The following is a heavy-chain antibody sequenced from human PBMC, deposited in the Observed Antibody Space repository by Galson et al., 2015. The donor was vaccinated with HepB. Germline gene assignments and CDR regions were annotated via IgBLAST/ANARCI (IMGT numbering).Heavy chain of an antibody. CDR3: ARDYASSWYFNHSYGMDV. CDR1: GFNFRSHG. D-gene: IGHD6-13*01. CDR2: IRHDGSNQ. J-gene: IGHJ6*02. V-gene: IGHV3-30*02. Sequence: SLRLSCAASGFNFRSHGIHWVRQAPGRGLEWVACIRHDGSNQHYADSVKGRFTISLDNSKNTLYLQMNSLRAEDTAVYYCARDYASSWYFNHSYGMDVWGQGTTVTVSS.